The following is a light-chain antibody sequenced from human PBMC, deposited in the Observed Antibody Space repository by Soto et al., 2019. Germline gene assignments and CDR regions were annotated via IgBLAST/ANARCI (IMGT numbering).Light chain of an antibody. CDR2: AAS. CDR1: QDISNY. Sequence: DIQLTQSPSFLSASVGDRVTITCRASQDISNYLVWYQQKPGKAPKPLIYAASTLQSGVPSRFSGSGSGTEFTLTISSLQPEDFATYYCQQLHSYPLPFGPGTNVDIK. V-gene: IGKV1-9*01. J-gene: IGKJ3*01. CDR3: QQLHSYPLP.